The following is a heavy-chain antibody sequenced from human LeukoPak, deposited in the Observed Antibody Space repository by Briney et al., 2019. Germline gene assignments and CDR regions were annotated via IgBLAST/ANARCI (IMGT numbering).Heavy chain of an antibody. D-gene: IGHD2-2*02. V-gene: IGHV3-23*01. CDR1: GFTFSNAW. Sequence: GGSLRLSCAASGFTFSNAWMSWVRQAPGKGLEWVSAISGSGGSTYYADSVKGRFTISRDNSKNTLYLQMNSLRAEDTAVYYCAKSGDIVVVPAAISFQHWGQGTLVTVSS. CDR3: AKSGDIVVVPAAISFQH. J-gene: IGHJ1*01. CDR2: ISGSGGST.